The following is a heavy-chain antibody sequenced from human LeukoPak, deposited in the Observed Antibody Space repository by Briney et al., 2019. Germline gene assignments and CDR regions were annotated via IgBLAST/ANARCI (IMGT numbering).Heavy chain of an antibody. CDR2: ISGSGGST. CDR3: AKEGQWLPRGYFDY. CDR1: GFTFSGYA. J-gene: IGHJ4*02. V-gene: IGHV3-23*01. D-gene: IGHD6-19*01. Sequence: GGSLRLSCAASGFTFSGYAMSWVRQAPGKGLEWVSIISGSGGSTFYADSVKGRFTISRDNSKNTLYLQMNSLRAEDTAVYYCAKEGQWLPRGYFDYWGQGTLVTVSS.